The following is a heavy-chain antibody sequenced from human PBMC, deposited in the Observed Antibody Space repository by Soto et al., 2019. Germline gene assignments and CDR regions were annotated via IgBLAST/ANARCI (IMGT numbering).Heavy chain of an antibody. D-gene: IGHD6-25*01. Sequence: EVQLVESGGGLVQPGGSLRLSCVASGFTVSSKYMSWVRQAPGKGLERVSDLYSGGSTYYADSVRDRFTISRDNSRNTLYLQMSSLRVEDTAIYYCAVAPRGERLLDFDYWGRGTLVTVSS. CDR3: AVAPRGERLLDFDY. CDR2: LYSGGST. CDR1: GFTVSSKY. V-gene: IGHV3-66*01. J-gene: IGHJ4*02.